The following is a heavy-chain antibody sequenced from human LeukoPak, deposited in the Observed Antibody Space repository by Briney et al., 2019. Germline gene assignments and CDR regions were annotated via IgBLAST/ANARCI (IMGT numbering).Heavy chain of an antibody. CDR1: AFIFSDYH. CDR2: ISGTSLTI. V-gene: IGHV3-11*04. D-gene: IGHD2-21*01. Sequence: GGSLRLFCAASAFIFSDYHMSWIRQAPGRGLEWVSYISGTSLTIFYADSVKGRFTMSRDNAKNSLYLQMNSLRAEDTAMYYCTRILVGGNRAFDIWGQGTMATVSS. J-gene: IGHJ3*02. CDR3: TRILVGGNRAFDI.